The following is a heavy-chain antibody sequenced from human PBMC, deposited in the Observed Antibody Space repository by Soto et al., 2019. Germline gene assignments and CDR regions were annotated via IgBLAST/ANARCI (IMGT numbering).Heavy chain of an antibody. CDR1: GFTFSSYS. V-gene: IGHV3-21*01. CDR2: ISSSSSYI. D-gene: IGHD6-13*01. J-gene: IGHJ4*02. Sequence: EVQLVESGGGLVKPGGSLRLSCAASGFTFSSYSMNWVRQAPGKGLEWVSSISSSSSYIYYADSVKGRFTISRDNAKNSLYLQMNSLRAEDTAVYYCARDYSGGDIAAAVGYWGQGTLVTVSS. CDR3: ARDYSGGDIAAAVGY.